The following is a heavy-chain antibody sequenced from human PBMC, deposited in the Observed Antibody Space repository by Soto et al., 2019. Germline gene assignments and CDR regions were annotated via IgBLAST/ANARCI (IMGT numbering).Heavy chain of an antibody. CDR3: ARAVMQRRLRFDL. J-gene: IGHJ2*01. Sequence: PGGSLRLSCAASGFTFGTADMSWVRQAPGEGLEWVSTIDGSGGITYYADSVKGRFTISRDNSKNTLYLQTNSLRAEDTAVYYCARAVMQRRLRFDLWGRGTLVTVSS. D-gene: IGHD3-16*01. V-gene: IGHV3-23*01. CDR1: GFTFGTAD. CDR2: IDGSGGIT.